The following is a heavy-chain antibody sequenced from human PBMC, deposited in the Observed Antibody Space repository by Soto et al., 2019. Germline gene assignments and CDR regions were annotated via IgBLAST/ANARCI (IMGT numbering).Heavy chain of an antibody. D-gene: IGHD3-3*01. CDR1: GFTFSSYA. CDR3: AKGMVYDFWSGYYAYYYYGMDV. Sequence: LRLSCAASGFTFSSYAMSWVRQAPVKGLEWVSAISGSGGSTYYADSVKGRFTISRDNSKNTLYLQMSSLRAEDTAAYYCAKGMVYDFWSGYYAYYYYGMDVWGQGTTVTVYS. CDR2: ISGSGGST. J-gene: IGHJ6*02. V-gene: IGHV3-23*01.